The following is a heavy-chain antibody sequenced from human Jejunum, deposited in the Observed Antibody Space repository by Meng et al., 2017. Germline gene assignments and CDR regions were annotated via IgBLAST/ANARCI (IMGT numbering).Heavy chain of an antibody. V-gene: IGHV3-23*01. D-gene: IGHD2/OR15-2a*01. CDR1: GFTFSSYS. Sequence: EVQLSVSGGDLVQPGGSLRLSCAASGFTFSSYSMSWVRQAPGKGLEWVSGTSDSGGRKYYADSVRGRFTISRDSSKNTLYLQMNSLRAEDTAVYYCAKVIAPYYFDYWGQGTLVTVSS. J-gene: IGHJ4*02. CDR3: AKVIAPYYFDY. CDR2: TSDSGGRK.